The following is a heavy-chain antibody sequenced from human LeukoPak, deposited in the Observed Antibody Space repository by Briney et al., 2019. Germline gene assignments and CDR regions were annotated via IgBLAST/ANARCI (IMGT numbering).Heavy chain of an antibody. J-gene: IGHJ4*02. CDR2: ISYDGSNK. D-gene: IGHD4-17*01. Sequence: PGGSLRLSCAASGFTFSSYAMHWVRQAPGKGLEWVAVISYDGSNKYYADSVKGRFTISRDNSKNTLYLQMNSLGAEDTAVYYCARDQGLRYFDYWGQGTLVTVSS. CDR1: GFTFSSYA. CDR3: ARDQGLRYFDY. V-gene: IGHV3-30*04.